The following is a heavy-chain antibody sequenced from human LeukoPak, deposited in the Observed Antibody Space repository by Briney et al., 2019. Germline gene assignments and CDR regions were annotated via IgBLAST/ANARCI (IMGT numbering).Heavy chain of an antibody. Sequence: GGSLRLSCAASGFTFSSYGMRWVRQAPGKGLEWVAVISYDGSNKYYADSVKGRFTISRDNSKNTLYLQMNSLGAEDTAVYYCAKDLLLWFGEYYGMDVWGQGTTVTASS. CDR1: GFTFSSYG. D-gene: IGHD3-10*01. V-gene: IGHV3-30*18. J-gene: IGHJ6*02. CDR2: ISYDGSNK. CDR3: AKDLLLWFGEYYGMDV.